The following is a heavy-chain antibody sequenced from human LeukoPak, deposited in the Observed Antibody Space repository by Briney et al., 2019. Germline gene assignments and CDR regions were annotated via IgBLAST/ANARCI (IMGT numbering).Heavy chain of an antibody. CDR2: INPSGGST. J-gene: IGHJ6*02. D-gene: IGHD3-9*01. V-gene: IGHV1-46*01. CDR1: GYTFTSYY. CDR3: ARGGRYFDWLSGANYYYYGVDV. Sequence: GASVKVSCKASGYTFTSYYMHWVRQAPGQGLEWMGIINPSGGSTSYAQKFQGRVTMTRDTSTSTVYMELSSLRSEDTAVYYCARGGRYFDWLSGANYYYYGVDVWGQGTTVTVSS.